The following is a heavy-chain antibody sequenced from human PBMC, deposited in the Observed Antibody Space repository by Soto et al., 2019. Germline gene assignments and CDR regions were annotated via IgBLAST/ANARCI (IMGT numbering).Heavy chain of an antibody. D-gene: IGHD3-10*01. V-gene: IGHV4-34*01. CDR2: INHSGST. CDR1: GGSFSGYY. J-gene: IGHJ4*02. CDR3: ARRCGLWFGELYFDY. Sequence: QVQLQQWGAGLLKPSETLSLTCAVYGGSFSGYYWSWIRQPPGKGLAWIGEINHSGSTNYNPSLKSRVTISVDTSKNQFSLKLSSVTAADTAVYYCARRCGLWFGELYFDYWGQGTLVTVSS.